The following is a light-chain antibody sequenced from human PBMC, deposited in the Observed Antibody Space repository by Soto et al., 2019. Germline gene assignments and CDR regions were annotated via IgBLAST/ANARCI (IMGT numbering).Light chain of an antibody. J-gene: IGLJ1*01. V-gene: IGLV2-14*01. CDR3: SSDTYRSTRQMV. Sequence: QSALTQPASVSGSPGQSITISCTGTSSDVGGYNYVSWYQQHPGKAPKFMIYDVSNRPSGVSNRFSGSKSGNTASLTISGLRAEDEAEYDYSSDTYRSTRQMVFGAGTKVTVL. CDR2: DVS. CDR1: SSDVGGYNY.